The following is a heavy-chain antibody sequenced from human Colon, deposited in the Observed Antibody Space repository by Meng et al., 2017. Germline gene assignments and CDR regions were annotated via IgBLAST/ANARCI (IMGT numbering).Heavy chain of an antibody. J-gene: IGHJ4*02. Sequence: GESLKISCTASGFTFGDYAMSWFRQAPGKGLEWVGFIRSKGYGGTAEYAASVKGRFTISRDDSKSIAYLQMNSLKTEDTALYYCSRVKDYHDTSGYYFPFDYWAQGTLVTAPQ. CDR3: SRVKDYHDTSGYYFPFDY. D-gene: IGHD3-22*01. V-gene: IGHV3-49*03. CDR1: GFTFGDYA. CDR2: IRSKGYGGTA.